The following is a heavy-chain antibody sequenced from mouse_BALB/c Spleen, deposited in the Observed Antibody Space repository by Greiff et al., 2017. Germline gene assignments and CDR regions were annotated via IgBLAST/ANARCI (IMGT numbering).Heavy chain of an antibody. V-gene: IGHV5-4*02. CDR1: GFTFSDYY. CDR3: ARQEYGNYPFDY. Sequence: EVKVVESGGGLVKPGGSLKLSCAASGFTFSDYYMYWVRQTPEKRLEWVATISDGGSYTYYPDSVKGRFTISRDNAKNNLYLQMSSLKSEDTAMYYCARQEYGNYPFDYWGQGTTLTVSS. J-gene: IGHJ2*01. D-gene: IGHD2-10*02. CDR2: ISDGGSYT.